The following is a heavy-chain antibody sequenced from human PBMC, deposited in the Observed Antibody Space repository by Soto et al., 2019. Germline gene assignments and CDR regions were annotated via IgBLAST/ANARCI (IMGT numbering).Heavy chain of an antibody. CDR1: GFTFIGYN. V-gene: IGHV3-21*06. Sequence: EVQLVESGGGLVMPEESLRLSCAASGFTFIGYNMKWVRQAPGKGLEWVASISTSSIEIFYSDLVRGRFTIFRDNARNSLYLQMNSLRAEDTAVYYYATIGDHDGFDVWGQGTTVTVSS. CDR2: ISTSSIEI. D-gene: IGHD4-17*01. J-gene: IGHJ3*01. CDR3: ATIGDHDGFDV.